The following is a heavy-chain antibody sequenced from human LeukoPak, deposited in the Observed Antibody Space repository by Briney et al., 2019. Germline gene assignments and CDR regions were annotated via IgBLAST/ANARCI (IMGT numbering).Heavy chain of an antibody. D-gene: IGHD4-23*01. J-gene: IGHJ4*02. Sequence: GSLRLSCAASGFTFSSYAMSWVRQAPGKGLEWVSYISSSGSTIYYADSVKGRFTISRDNAKNSLYLQMNSLRAEDTAVYYCARATTVVPYRSLDYWGQGTLVTVSS. CDR2: ISSSGSTI. CDR3: ARATTVVPYRSLDY. CDR1: GFTFSSYA. V-gene: IGHV3-48*04.